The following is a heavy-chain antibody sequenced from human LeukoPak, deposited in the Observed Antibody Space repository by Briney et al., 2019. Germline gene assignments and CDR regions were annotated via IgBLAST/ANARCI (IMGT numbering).Heavy chain of an antibody. Sequence: NTGGSLRLSCAASGFTFSSYSMNWVRQAPGRGLEWVGRIKTKTDVGTTEYAAPVKDRFTISRDDSNNILYLQMNSLKTEDTAVYYCTTEVAVDAFDIWGRGTTVTVSS. D-gene: IGHD6-19*01. CDR1: GFTFSSYS. J-gene: IGHJ3*02. CDR2: IKTKTDVGTT. CDR3: TTEVAVDAFDI. V-gene: IGHV3-15*01.